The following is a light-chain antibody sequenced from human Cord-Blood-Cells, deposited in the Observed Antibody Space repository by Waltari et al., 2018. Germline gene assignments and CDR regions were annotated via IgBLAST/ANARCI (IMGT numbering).Light chain of an antibody. Sequence: DIQMTQSPSSLSASVGDRVTITCRASQGISNYLAWYQQKPGKVPKLLIYAASTLQSGVPTRFSVSVSGTDFTLTISSLQPVDVATYYCKKYNSAPFPFGPGTKVDIK. CDR2: AAS. J-gene: IGKJ3*01. CDR3: KKYNSAPFP. CDR1: QGISNY. V-gene: IGKV1-27*01.